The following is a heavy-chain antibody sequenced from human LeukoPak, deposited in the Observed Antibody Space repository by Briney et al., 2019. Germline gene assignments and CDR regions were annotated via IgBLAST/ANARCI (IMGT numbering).Heavy chain of an antibody. Sequence: GGSLRLSCAASGFTFSSYWMSWVRQAPGKGLEWVSGISGSGGSTYQADSVKGRFTISRDNSKNALYLQMSSLRAEDTAVYYCAKAISSWYYYGMNVWGKGTTVTVSS. J-gene: IGHJ6*04. D-gene: IGHD6-13*01. V-gene: IGHV3-23*01. CDR2: ISGSGGST. CDR3: AKAISSWYYYGMNV. CDR1: GFTFSSYW.